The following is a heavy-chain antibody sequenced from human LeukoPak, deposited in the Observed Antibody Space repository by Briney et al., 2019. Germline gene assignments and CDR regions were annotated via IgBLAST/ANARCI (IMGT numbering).Heavy chain of an antibody. CDR3: ARWTGTIYYYGMDV. CDR1: GGSISSGSYY. J-gene: IGHJ6*02. V-gene: IGHV4-61*02. CDR2: IYTSGST. Sequence: SETLSLTCTVSGGSISSGSYYWRWIRQPAGKGLEWIGRIYTSGSTNYNPSLKSRVTISVDTSKNQFSLELSSVTAADTAVYYCARWTGTIYYYGMDVWGQGTTVTVSS. D-gene: IGHD1-7*01.